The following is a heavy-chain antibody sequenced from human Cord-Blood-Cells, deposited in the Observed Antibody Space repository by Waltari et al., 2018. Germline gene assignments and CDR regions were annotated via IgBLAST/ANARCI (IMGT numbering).Heavy chain of an antibody. Sequence: QVQLVQSGAAVKKPGSSAKVSCKASGGTLSSYTLTWVRQAPGQGLEWMGRIIPILGIANYAQKFQGRVTITADKSTSTAYMELSSLRSEDTAVYYCAKQNGDYDAFDIWGQGTMVTVSS. V-gene: IGHV1-69*02. D-gene: IGHD4-17*01. CDR2: IIPILGIA. CDR1: GGTLSSYT. J-gene: IGHJ3*02. CDR3: AKQNGDYDAFDI.